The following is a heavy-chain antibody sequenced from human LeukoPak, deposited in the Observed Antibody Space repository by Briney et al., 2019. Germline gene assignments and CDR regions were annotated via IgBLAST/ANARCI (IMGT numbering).Heavy chain of an antibody. V-gene: IGHV3-15*01. CDR1: GFNFNGVW. CDR3: ATFNRRDSFDF. J-gene: IGHJ3*01. Sequence: GGSLRLSCEASGFNFNGVWMSWVRQAPGKGLDWVGRIKSKSKPDGGATDFAASVKGRFTISRDESKDTLYSQMTSLKTEDTAVYYCATFNRRDSFDFWGQGAMVTVSS. CDR2: IKSKSKPDGGAT.